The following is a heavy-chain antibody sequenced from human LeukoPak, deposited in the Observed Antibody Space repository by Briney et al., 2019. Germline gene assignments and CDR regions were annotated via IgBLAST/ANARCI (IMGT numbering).Heavy chain of an antibody. CDR3: ARGAPESSNSNY. J-gene: IGHJ4*02. Sequence: ASVKVSCKASGYTFTSYDINWVRQATGQGLEWMGWMNPNSANTGYAQKFQGRVTMTRNTSISTAYMELSSLRSEDTAVYYCARGAPESSNSNYRGQGTLVTVSS. CDR1: GYTFTSYD. V-gene: IGHV1-8*01. D-gene: IGHD6-13*01. CDR2: MNPNSANT.